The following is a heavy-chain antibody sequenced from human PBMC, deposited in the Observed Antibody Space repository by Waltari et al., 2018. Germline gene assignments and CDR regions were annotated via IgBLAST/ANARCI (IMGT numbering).Heavy chain of an antibody. V-gene: IGHV4-61*09. J-gene: IGHJ4*02. CDR2: IYTSGST. D-gene: IGHD6-13*01. CDR1: GRSISRGTYY. Sequence: QVQLQESGPGLVKPSQTLSLTCTVPGRSISRGTYYWSWIRQPAGKGLEWIGYIYTSGSTNYTPSLKSRVTISVDTSKNQFSLKLSSVTAADTAVYYCARESGFWSAGTNYWGQGTLVTVSS. CDR3: ARESGFWSAGTNY.